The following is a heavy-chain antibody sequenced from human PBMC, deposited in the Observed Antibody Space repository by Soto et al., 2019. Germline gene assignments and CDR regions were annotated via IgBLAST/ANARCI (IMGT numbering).Heavy chain of an antibody. CDR3: AKDPIVVVPAAIGTDY. Sequence: GGSLRLSCAASGFTFSSYAMSWVRQAPGKGLEWVSAISGSGGSTYYADSVKGRFTISRDNSKNTLYLQMNSLRAEDTAVYYCAKDPIVVVPAAIGTDYWGQGPLVTVSS. D-gene: IGHD2-2*01. CDR1: GFTFSSYA. CDR2: ISGSGGST. V-gene: IGHV3-23*01. J-gene: IGHJ4*02.